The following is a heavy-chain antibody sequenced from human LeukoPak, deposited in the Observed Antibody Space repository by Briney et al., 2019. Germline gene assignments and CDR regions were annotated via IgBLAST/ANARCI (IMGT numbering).Heavy chain of an antibody. Sequence: SETLSLTCTVSGVSISSSNSYWGWIRQPPGKGLEWIGSIYYSGNTYYNASLKSQVSISIDTSKNQFSLKLSSVTAADTAVYYCARDRGSSWSLEGDWFDPWGQGTLVTVSS. CDR1: GVSISSSNSY. CDR3: ARDRGSSWSLEGDWFDP. J-gene: IGHJ5*02. V-gene: IGHV4-39*07. D-gene: IGHD6-13*01. CDR2: IYYSGNT.